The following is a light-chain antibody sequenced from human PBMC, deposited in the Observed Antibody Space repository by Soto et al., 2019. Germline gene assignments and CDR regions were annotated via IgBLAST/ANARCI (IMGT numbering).Light chain of an antibody. CDR1: ENIFKF. J-gene: IGKJ4*01. Sequence: DIQLIQSPATLSASVGDRITITCRASENIFKFLAWYQQRSARAPNLLIYAASDLETGVPSRFSGRGSGTEFTLTIDSLQPDDSATYYCQHYNTQSITFGGGTKVDVK. CDR2: AAS. V-gene: IGKV1-5*01. CDR3: QHYNTQSIT.